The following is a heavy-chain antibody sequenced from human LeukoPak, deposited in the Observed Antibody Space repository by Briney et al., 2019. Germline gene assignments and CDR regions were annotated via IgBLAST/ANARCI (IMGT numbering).Heavy chain of an antibody. CDR2: ISGSGGST. CDR3: ANFARVLQHYWYFDL. J-gene: IGHJ2*01. V-gene: IGHV3-23*01. CDR1: GFTFSSYA. Sequence: GGSLRLSCAASGFTFSSYAMSWVRQAPGKGLEWVSAISGSGGSTYYAGSVKGRFTISRDNSKNTLYLQMNSLRAEDTAVYYCANFARVLQHYWYFDLWGRGTLVTVSS.